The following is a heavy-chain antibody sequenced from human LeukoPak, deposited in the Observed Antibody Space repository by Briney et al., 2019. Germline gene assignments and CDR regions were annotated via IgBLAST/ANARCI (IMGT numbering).Heavy chain of an antibody. D-gene: IGHD3-22*01. V-gene: IGHV1-2*02. J-gene: IGHJ4*02. CDR1: GYTFTGYY. CDR2: INPNSGGT. CDR3: ARVGVYSSEY. Sequence: ASVKVSCKASGYTFTGYYMHWVRQAPGQGLERMGWINPNSGGTNYAQKSQGRVTMTRDTSISTAYMELSRLRSDDTAVYYCARVGVYSSEYWGQGTLVTVSS.